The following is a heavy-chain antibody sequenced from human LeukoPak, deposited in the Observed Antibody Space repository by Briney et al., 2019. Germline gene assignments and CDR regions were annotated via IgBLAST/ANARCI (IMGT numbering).Heavy chain of an antibody. J-gene: IGHJ6*03. V-gene: IGHV4-39*02. CDR2: IYDSGST. CDR1: GVSISSTSYY. Sequence: PSETLSLTCVVSGVSISSTSYYWGWIRQPPGKGLEGIVSIYDSGSTSYTPSLKTRITISVDTSKNQFSLKLSSVTAADTAVYYCAREGRKSRGVDIVRKKETGYYYMDVWGKGTTVTVSS. D-gene: IGHD2-15*01. CDR3: AREGRKSRGVDIVRKKETGYYYMDV.